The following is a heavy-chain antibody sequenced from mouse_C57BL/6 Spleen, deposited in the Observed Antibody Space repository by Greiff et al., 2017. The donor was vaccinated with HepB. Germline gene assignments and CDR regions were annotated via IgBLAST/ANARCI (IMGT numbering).Heavy chain of an antibody. CDR2: IDPSDSYT. CDR3: ASGTPYYAMDY. D-gene: IGHD3-3*01. J-gene: IGHJ4*01. Sequence: QVQLQQPGAELVMPGASVKLSCKASGYTFTSYWMHWVKQRPGQGLEWIGEIDPSDSYTNYNQKFKGKSTLTVDKSSSTAYMQLSSLTSEDSAVYYCASGTPYYAMDYWGQGTSVTVSS. CDR1: GYTFTSYW. V-gene: IGHV1-69*01.